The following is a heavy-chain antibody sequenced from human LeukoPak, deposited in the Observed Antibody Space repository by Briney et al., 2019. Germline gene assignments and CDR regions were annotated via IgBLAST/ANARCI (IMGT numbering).Heavy chain of an antibody. CDR1: GYSFTSYW. J-gene: IGHJ5*02. D-gene: IGHD1-1*01. CDR3: ARRLDLLEGFDP. CDR2: IYPGDYDT. V-gene: IGHV5-51*01. Sequence: GESLKISCKGSGYSFTSYWIGWGRQIPWKGLEWMGIIYPGDYDTRYSPSFQGQVTISADKSISTAYLQWSSLKASDTAMYYCARRLDLLEGFDPWGQGTLVTVSS.